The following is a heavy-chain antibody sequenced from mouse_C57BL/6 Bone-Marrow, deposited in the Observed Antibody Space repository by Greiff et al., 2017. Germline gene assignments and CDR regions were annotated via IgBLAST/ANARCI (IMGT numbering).Heavy chain of an antibody. Sequence: VKLMESGPGLVQPSQCLSITCTVSGFSLTSYGVHWVRQSPGKGLEWLGVIWSGGSTDYNAAFISRLSISKDNSKSQVFFKMNSLQADDTAIYYCARNDPPYDGYSEGFAYWGQGTLVTVSA. CDR3: ARNDPPYDGYSEGFAY. D-gene: IGHD2-3*01. CDR1: GFSLTSYG. V-gene: IGHV2-2*01. J-gene: IGHJ3*01. CDR2: IWSGGST.